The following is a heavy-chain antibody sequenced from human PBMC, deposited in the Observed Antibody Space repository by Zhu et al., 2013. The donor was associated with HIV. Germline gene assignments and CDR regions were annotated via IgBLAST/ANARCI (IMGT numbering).Heavy chain of an antibody. V-gene: IGHV1-18*01. D-gene: IGHD6-6*01. J-gene: IGHJ3*02. Sequence: QVHLIQSGAGVKKPGASVKVSCKASGYTFYNYAISWVRQAPGQGLEWMGWISVYNGNTKYAQKVQGRVTMTTDTSTSTAYMELRSLRSDDTAVYYCARDLYSTSSRPFDIWGQGTMVTVSS. CDR1: GYTFYNYA. CDR2: ISVYNGNT. CDR3: ARDLYSTSSRPFDI.